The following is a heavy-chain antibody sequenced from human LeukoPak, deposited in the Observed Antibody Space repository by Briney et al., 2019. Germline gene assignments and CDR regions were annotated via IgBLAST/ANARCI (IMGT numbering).Heavy chain of an antibody. Sequence: GGSLRLSCAASGFTFSSYAMHWVRQAPGKGLEWVAVISYDGSNKYYADSVKGRFTISRDNSKNTLYLQMNSLRAEDTAVYYCARGGERPEYYFDYWGQGTLVTVSS. CDR2: ISYDGSNK. CDR3: ARGGERPEYYFDY. CDR1: GFTFSSYA. J-gene: IGHJ4*02. V-gene: IGHV3-30-3*01. D-gene: IGHD3-10*01.